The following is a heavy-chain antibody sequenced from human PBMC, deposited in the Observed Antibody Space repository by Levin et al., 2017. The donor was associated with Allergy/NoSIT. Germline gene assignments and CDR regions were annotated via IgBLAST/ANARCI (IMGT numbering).Heavy chain of an antibody. D-gene: IGHD6-25*01. Sequence: ASVKVSCAASGFTFSSYWMHWVRQAPGKGLVWVSRINSDGSSTTYADSVKGRFTISRDNAKNTLRLQMDSMRAEDTAVYYCAKSSSEFDYWGQGTLVTVSS. CDR3: AKSSSEFDY. V-gene: IGHV3-74*01. CDR2: INSDGSST. CDR1: GFTFSSYW. J-gene: IGHJ4*02.